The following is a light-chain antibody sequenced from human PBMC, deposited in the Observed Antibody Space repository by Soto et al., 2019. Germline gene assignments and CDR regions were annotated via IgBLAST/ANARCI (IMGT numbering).Light chain of an antibody. J-gene: IGKJ1*01. CDR1: QRVSNSW. Sequence: EIVLTQSPGTLSLSPGARATRSCRASQRVSNSWIAWYQHKPGQAPRLLIYGASSRAAGIPDRFSGGGSGTDLTLPIPRLEPEDSAVFYCQQYGSPPWTFGQGTMVHIK. V-gene: IGKV3-20*01. CDR2: GAS. CDR3: QQYGSPPWT.